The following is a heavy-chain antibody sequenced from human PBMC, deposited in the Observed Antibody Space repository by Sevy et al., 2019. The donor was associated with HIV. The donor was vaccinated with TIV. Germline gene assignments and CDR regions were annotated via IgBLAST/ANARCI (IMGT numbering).Heavy chain of an antibody. CDR3: ARLPPTRAFDI. V-gene: IGHV3-30*04. D-gene: IGHD1-1*01. Sequence: GGCLRLSCAASGFTFSNYAMHWVRQTPGKGLEWLAVISYDVINKYYADSVKGRFTISRDNSKNTLYLQMNSLTTEDTAVYYCARLPPTRAFDIWGHGTLVTVSS. CDR2: ISYDVINK. J-gene: IGHJ3*02. CDR1: GFTFSNYA.